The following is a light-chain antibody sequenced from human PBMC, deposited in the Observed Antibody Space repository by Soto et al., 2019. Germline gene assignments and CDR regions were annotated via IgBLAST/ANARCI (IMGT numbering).Light chain of an antibody. Sequence: QSALTQPPSASGSPGQSVTISCTGTSSDVGGYNYVSWYQQHPGKAPKLMIYEVSKRPSGVPDRFSSSKSGNTASLTVSGLQAEDEADYYCSSYAGSNNFGVVFGGGTKVTVL. CDR1: SSDVGGYNY. CDR3: SSYAGSNNFGVV. V-gene: IGLV2-8*01. CDR2: EVS. J-gene: IGLJ2*01.